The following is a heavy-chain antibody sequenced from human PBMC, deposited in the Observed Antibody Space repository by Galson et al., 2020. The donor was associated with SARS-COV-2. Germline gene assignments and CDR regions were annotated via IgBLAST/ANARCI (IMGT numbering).Heavy chain of an antibody. CDR1: GFTFSSYG. J-gene: IGHJ4*02. CDR3: AKVGYSPNDGFDY. D-gene: IGHD6-13*01. CDR2: ISYDGSNK. V-gene: IGHV3-30*18. Sequence: GGSLRLSCAASGFTFSSYGMHWVRQAPGKGLEWVAVISYDGSNKYYADSVKGRFTISRDNSKNTLYLQMNSLRAEDTAVYYCAKVGYSPNDGFDYWGQGTLVTVSS.